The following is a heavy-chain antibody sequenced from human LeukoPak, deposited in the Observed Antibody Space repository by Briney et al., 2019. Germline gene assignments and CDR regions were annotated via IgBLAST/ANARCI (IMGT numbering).Heavy chain of an antibody. J-gene: IGHJ6*03. D-gene: IGHD6-19*01. CDR1: GGTFSSYA. CDR2: IIPIFGTA. Sequence: SVNVSCKASGGTFSSYAISWVRQAPGQGLEWMGGIIPIFGTANYAQKFQGRVTITADESTSTAYMELSSLRSEDTAVYYCARAAIAVAGTGGYYYMDVWGKGTTVTVSS. CDR3: ARAAIAVAGTGGYYYMDV. V-gene: IGHV1-69*13.